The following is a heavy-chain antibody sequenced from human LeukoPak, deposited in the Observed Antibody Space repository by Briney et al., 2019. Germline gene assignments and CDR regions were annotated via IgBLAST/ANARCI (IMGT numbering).Heavy chain of an antibody. J-gene: IGHJ4*02. CDR1: GFTFSSYS. Sequence: GGSLRLSCAASGFTFSSYSMNWVRQAPGKGLEWVSSISSSSSYIYYADSVKGRFTISRDNAKNSLYLQMNSLRAEDTALYYCASIGSSGSRDYWGQGTLVTVSS. V-gene: IGHV3-21*04. D-gene: IGHD3-22*01. CDR3: ASIGSSGSRDY. CDR2: ISSSSSYI.